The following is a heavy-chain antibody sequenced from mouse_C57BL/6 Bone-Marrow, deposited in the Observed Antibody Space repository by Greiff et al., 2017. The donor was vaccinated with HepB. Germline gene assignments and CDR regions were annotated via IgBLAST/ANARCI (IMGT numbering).Heavy chain of an antibody. CDR3: ARKELCAFAY. CDR2: ISSGSSTI. CDR1: GFTFSDYG. D-gene: IGHD1-1*02. V-gene: IGHV5-17*01. Sequence: DVKLVESGGGLVKPGGSLKLSCAASGFTFSDYGMHWVRQAPEKGLEWVAYISSGSSTIYYADTVKGRFTISRDNAKNTLFLQMTSLRSEDTAMYYCARKELCAFAYWGQGTLVTVSA. J-gene: IGHJ3*01.